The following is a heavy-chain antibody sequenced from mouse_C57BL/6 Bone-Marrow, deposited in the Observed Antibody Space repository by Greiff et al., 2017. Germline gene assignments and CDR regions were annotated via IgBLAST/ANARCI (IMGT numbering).Heavy chain of an antibody. V-gene: IGHV5-9*01. J-gene: IGHJ1*03. D-gene: IGHD1-1*01. CDR2: ISGGGGNT. Sequence: EVKLQESGGGLVKPGGSLKLSCAASGFTFSSYTMSWVRQTPEKRLQWVAAISGGGGNTYYPDSVKGRVTISRDNDKNILYLQMRSLRSEDTALYYCSRQVTTVLATKYFDVWGTGTTVTVSS. CDR3: SRQVTTVLATKYFDV. CDR1: GFTFSSYT.